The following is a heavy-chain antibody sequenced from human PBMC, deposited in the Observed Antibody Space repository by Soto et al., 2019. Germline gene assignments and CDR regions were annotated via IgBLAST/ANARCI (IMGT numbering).Heavy chain of an antibody. CDR2: ISGSGGST. J-gene: IGHJ4*02. V-gene: IGHV3-23*01. Sequence: SSTVSGVTCISYAMSRIRQATGKGLEWVSAISGSGGSTYYADSVKGRFTISRDKSKNTLYLQMNSLRAEDTAVYFCANDRLQAILGVRIGNCGQGTLV. D-gene: IGHD3-3*01. CDR3: ANDRLQAILGVRIGN. CDR1: GVTCISYA.